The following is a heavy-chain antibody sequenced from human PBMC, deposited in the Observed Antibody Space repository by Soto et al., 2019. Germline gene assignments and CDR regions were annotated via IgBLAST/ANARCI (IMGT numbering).Heavy chain of an antibody. CDR1: GGTFSSYA. CDR3: ARDKWDSSSPPGADAFDI. V-gene: IGHV1-69*06. J-gene: IGHJ3*02. Sequence: GAPVKVSCKASGGTFSSYAISWVRQAPGQGLEWMGGIIPIFGTANYAQKFQGRVTITADKSTSTAYMELSSLRSEDTAVYYCARDKWDSSSPPGADAFDIWGQGTMVTVSS. CDR2: IIPIFGTA. D-gene: IGHD6-6*01.